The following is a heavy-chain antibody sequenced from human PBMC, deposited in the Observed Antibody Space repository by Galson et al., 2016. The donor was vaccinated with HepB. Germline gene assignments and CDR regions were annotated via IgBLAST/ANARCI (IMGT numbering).Heavy chain of an antibody. CDR1: GFRLSDYG. Sequence: SLRLSCAVSGFRLSDYGMHWVRQTPDKGLEWLSVIWYDESEKYYADSVRGRFTISRDNSKNTVYLQMNSLRAEDTAGDHCARGRDSGDYVGYNYGMDGWGQGTTVTFSS. CDR3: ARGRDSGDYVGYNYGMDG. CDR2: IWYDESEK. J-gene: IGHJ6*02. V-gene: IGHV3-33*01. D-gene: IGHD4-17*01.